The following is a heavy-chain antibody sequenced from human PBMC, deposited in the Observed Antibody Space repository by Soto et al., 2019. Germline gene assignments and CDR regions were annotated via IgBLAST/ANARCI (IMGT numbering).Heavy chain of an antibody. CDR3: ARDPHNFYYYGMDV. Sequence: PGGPLRLSCIASGLTLSTYSMTWVRQAPGKGLEWLSYISKSSTTINYADSVKGRFTISRDNAKNSVYLEMSSLREEDSAVYYCARDPHNFYYYGMDVWGQGTTVTVSS. CDR1: GLTLSTYS. J-gene: IGHJ6*02. V-gene: IGHV3-48*02. CDR2: ISKSSTTI.